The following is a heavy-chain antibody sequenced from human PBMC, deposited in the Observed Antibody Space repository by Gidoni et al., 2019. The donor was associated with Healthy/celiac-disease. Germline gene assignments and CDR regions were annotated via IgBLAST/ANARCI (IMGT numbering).Heavy chain of an antibody. CDR3: AREWANPVVVVAATPPYYYYYGMDV. D-gene: IGHD2-15*01. V-gene: IGHV1-69*01. J-gene: IGHJ6*02. CDR2: IIPIFGTA. Sequence: QVQLVQSGAEVKKPGSSVKVSCKASGGTFSSYAISWVRQAPGQGLEWMGGIIPIFGTANYAQKFQGRVTITADESTSTAYMELSSLRSEDTAVYYCAREWANPVVVVAATPPYYYYYGMDVWGQGTTVTVSS. CDR1: GGTFSSYA.